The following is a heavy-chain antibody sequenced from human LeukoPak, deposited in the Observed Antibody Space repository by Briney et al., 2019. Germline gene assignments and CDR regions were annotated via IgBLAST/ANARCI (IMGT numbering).Heavy chain of an antibody. V-gene: IGHV4-34*01. CDR1: GGSFSGYY. J-gene: IGHJ4*02. CDR2: INHSGST. CDR3: ARGPYTYYDSSGYHRYFDY. Sequence: SETLSLTCAVYGGSFSGYYWSWIRQPPGKGLEWIGEINHSGSTNYNPSLKSRVTISADTSKNQFSLKLSSVTAADTAVYYCARGPYTYYDSSGYHRYFDYWGQGTLVTVSS. D-gene: IGHD3-22*01.